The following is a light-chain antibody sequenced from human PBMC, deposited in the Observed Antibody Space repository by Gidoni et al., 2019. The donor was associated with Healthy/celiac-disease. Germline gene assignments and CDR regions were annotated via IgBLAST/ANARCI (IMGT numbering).Light chain of an antibody. Sequence: EIVLTQSPGTLSLSPGERATRSCRASQSVSSSYLAWYQQKPGQAPRLLIYGASSRATGIPDRFSGSGSGTDFTLTISRLEPEYFAVYYCQQYGSSQYTFGQGTKLEIK. V-gene: IGKV3-20*01. CDR1: QSVSSSY. CDR2: GAS. CDR3: QQYGSSQYT. J-gene: IGKJ2*01.